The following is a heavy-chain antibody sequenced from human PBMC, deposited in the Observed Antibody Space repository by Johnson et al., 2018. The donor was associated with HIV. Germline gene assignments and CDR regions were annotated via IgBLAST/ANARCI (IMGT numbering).Heavy chain of an antibody. J-gene: IGHJ3*02. CDR3: AKERRAPRAFDI. CDR2: ISLDGSDN. V-gene: IGHV3-30*18. CDR1: GFTFSSYA. Sequence: QEQLVESGGGVVKPGRSLRLSCAASGFTFSSYAMHWVRQAPGKGLERVSVISLDGSDNYYANFVKGRFTISRDNYKRPIYLQMNSLGPEDTAVYYCAKERRAPRAFDIWGQGTMLTVSS.